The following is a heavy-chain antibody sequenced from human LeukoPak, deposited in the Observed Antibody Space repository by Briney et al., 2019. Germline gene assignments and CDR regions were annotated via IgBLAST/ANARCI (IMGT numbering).Heavy chain of an antibody. CDR1: GYTFTSYG. V-gene: IGHV1-2*06. D-gene: IGHD6-13*01. Sequence: ASVKVSCKASGYTFTSYGISWVRQAPGQGLEWMGRINPYSGDTNFAQKFRGRVTMTRDTSITTAYMDLSSLTPDDTAVYFCARDQGSLTRSWYTGYWGQGTQVTVSS. J-gene: IGHJ4*02. CDR2: INPYSGDT. CDR3: ARDQGSLTRSWYTGY.